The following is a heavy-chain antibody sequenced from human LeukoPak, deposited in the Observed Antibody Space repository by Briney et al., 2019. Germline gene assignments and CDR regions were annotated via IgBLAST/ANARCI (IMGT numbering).Heavy chain of an antibody. Sequence: GRSLRLSCAVSGFTFSSYGMHWVRQAPGKGLEWVAVILYDGSIKYYADSVKGRFTISRGSSKNTLDLQMNSLRAEDTAVYYCVRVGYTNYGIDYWGQGTLVTVSS. CDR1: GFTFSSYG. J-gene: IGHJ4*02. CDR3: VRVGYTNYGIDY. CDR2: ILYDGSIK. D-gene: IGHD4-11*01. V-gene: IGHV3-33*01.